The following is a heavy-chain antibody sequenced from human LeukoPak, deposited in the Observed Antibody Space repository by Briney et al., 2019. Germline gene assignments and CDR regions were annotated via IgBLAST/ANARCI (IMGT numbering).Heavy chain of an antibody. CDR1: GFTFDDYD. Sequence: GGSLRLSCAASGFTFDDYDMSWVRQAPGKGLEWVSAISGSGGSTYYADSVKGRFTISRDNSKSTLYLQMNSLRAEDTAVYYCAKDRHAPGRYCSSTTCFPFDSWGQGTLVTVSS. D-gene: IGHD2-2*01. J-gene: IGHJ5*01. CDR3: AKDRHAPGRYCSSTTCFPFDS. V-gene: IGHV3-23*01. CDR2: ISGSGGST.